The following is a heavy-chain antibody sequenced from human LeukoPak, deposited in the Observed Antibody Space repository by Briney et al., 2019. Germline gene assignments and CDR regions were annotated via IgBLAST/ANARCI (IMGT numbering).Heavy chain of an antibody. V-gene: IGHV3-23*01. Sequence: GGSLRLSCAASGFTFSSYAMSWVRQAPGKGLEWVSAISGSGGSTYYVDSVKGRFTISRDNSKNTLYLQMNSLRAEDTAVYYCAKDSVGATTVFDYWGQGTLVTVSS. CDR2: ISGSGGST. D-gene: IGHD1-26*01. CDR1: GFTFSSYA. J-gene: IGHJ4*02. CDR3: AKDSVGATTVFDY.